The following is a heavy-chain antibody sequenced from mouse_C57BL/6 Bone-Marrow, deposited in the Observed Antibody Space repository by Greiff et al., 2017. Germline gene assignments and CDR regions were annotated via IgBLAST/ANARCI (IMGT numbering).Heavy chain of an antibody. CDR1: GYTFTSYW. CDR2: IDPSDSDT. Sequence: VQLQESGAELVRPGSSVKLSCKASGYTFTSYWMHWVKQRPIQGLEWIGNIDPSDSDTHYNQKFKDKATLTVDKSSSTAYMQLSSLTSEDSAVYFCARDDGSSCWYLDVWGTGTTVTVSA. J-gene: IGHJ1*03. D-gene: IGHD1-1*01. V-gene: IGHV1-52*01. CDR3: ARDDGSSCWYLDV.